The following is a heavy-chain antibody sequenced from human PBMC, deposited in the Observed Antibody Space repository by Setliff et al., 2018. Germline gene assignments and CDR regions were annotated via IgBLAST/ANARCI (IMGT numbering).Heavy chain of an antibody. CDR2: ISYIGKT. CDR3: VGTPGEQWLAPNWFDP. J-gene: IGHJ5*02. CDR1: GVSVSSDAYF. Sequence: TLSLTCTVSGVSVSSDAYFWGWIRQSPGKGLECIGSISYIGKTYYNPSLESRVRISIDTSRNQFSLSLKSVTAADTALYYCVGTPGEQWLAPNWFDPWGQGTQVTVSS. V-gene: IGHV4-39*01. D-gene: IGHD6-19*01.